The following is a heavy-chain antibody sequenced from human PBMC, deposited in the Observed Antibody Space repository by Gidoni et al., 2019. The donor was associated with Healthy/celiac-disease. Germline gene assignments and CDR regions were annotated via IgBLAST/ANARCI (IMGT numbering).Heavy chain of an antibody. CDR2: INHSGST. V-gene: IGHV4-34*01. D-gene: IGHD2-15*01. CDR1: GGSFSGYY. J-gene: IGHJ6*02. CDR3: ARVLGYCSGGSCYGGYYGMDV. Sequence: QVQLQQWGAGLLKPSETLSLTCAVYGGSFSGYYWSWIRQPPGKGLEWIGEINHSGSTTYNPSLKSRVTISVDTSKNQFSLKLSSVTAADTAVYYCARVLGYCSGGSCYGGYYGMDVWGQGTTVTVSS.